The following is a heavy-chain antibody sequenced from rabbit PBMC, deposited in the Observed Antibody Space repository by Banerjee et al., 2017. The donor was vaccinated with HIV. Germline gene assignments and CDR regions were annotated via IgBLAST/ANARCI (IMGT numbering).Heavy chain of an antibody. CDR3: ARDLAGVIGWNFDL. CDR1: GFDFSSNA. J-gene: IGHJ4*01. V-gene: IGHV1S47*01. Sequence: QEQLQESGGGLFQPGGSLTLTCKASGFDFSSNAMCWVRQAPGEGLEWIGCIDTGSGSTVYATWVNGRFTISKTSSTTVTLQMTTVTAADTATYFCARDLAGVIGWNFDLWGQGTLVTVS. D-gene: IGHD4-1*01. CDR2: IDTGSGST.